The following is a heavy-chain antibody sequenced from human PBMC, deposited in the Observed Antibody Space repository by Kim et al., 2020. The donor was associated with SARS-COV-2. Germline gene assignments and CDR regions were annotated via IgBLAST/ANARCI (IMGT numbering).Heavy chain of an antibody. J-gene: IGHJ4*02. V-gene: IGHV1-8*01. CDR1: GYTFTSYD. Sequence: ASVKVSCKASGYTFTSYDINWVRQATGQGLEWMGWMNPNSGNTGYAQKFQGRVTMTRNTSISTAYMELSSLRSEDTAVYYCARAARGGIVGATGPIGYWGQGTLVTVSS. CDR3: ARAARGGIVGATGPIGY. CDR2: MNPNSGNT. D-gene: IGHD1-26*01.